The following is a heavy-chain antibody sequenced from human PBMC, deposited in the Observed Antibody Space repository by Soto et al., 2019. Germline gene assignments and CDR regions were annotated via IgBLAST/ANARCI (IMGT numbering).Heavy chain of an antibody. Sequence: QVQLVQSGAEVKKPGSSVKVSCKASGGTFSSYAISWVRQAPGQGLEWMGGIIPIFGTANYAQKFQGRVTITADESTSTAYMELSSLRSEDTAVYYCARDRHYDSSGHSSPYNWFDPWGQGTLVTVSS. CDR3: ARDRHYDSSGHSSPYNWFDP. D-gene: IGHD3-22*01. CDR2: IIPIFGTA. J-gene: IGHJ5*02. V-gene: IGHV1-69*12. CDR1: GGTFSSYA.